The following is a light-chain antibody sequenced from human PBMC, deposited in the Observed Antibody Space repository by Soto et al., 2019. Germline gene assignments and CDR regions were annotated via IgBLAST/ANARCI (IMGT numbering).Light chain of an antibody. Sequence: EIALMQSPVTLSLCPGEIATLSCRASQSFSSNYLVWYQQKPGQAPRLLIYGASSRATGIPDRFSGSGSGTDFTLTISRLEPEDFAVYYCQLYGSSPITFGQGTRLEIK. CDR1: QSFSSNY. V-gene: IGKV3-20*01. CDR3: QLYGSSPIT. CDR2: GAS. J-gene: IGKJ5*01.